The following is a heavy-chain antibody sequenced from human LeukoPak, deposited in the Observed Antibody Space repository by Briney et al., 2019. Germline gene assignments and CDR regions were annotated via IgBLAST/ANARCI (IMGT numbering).Heavy chain of an antibody. Sequence: ASVKVSCKASGYTFTSYGISWVRQAPGQGLEYMGWINPNSGGTNSSQRFQDRVTLTRDTSISTAFMELTSLTSDDTAVYYCARAYGSGSSYHPDYWGQGTLVTVSS. V-gene: IGHV1-2*02. CDR3: ARAYGSGSSYHPDY. CDR1: GYTFTSYG. CDR2: INPNSGGT. J-gene: IGHJ4*02. D-gene: IGHD3-10*01.